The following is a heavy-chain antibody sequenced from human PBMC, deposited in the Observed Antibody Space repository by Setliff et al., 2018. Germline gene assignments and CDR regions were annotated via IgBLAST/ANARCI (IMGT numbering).Heavy chain of an antibody. CDR3: ARTGTYRYLDS. CDR1: GDSITSCTYY. D-gene: IGHD1-1*01. V-gene: IGHV4-39*01. J-gene: IGHJ4*02. CDR2: INSRGTT. Sequence: SETLSLTCTVSGDSITSCTYYWGWIRQPPGKGLEWIGRINSRGTTYSNVSLASRLTISVDTSKNQFSLQLTSVTAAATAVYYCARTGTYRYLDSWGQGTRVTVSS.